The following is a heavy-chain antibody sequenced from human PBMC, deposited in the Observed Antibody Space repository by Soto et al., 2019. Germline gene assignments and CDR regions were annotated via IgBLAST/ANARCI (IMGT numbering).Heavy chain of an antibody. V-gene: IGHV3-48*01. J-gene: IGHJ5*02. CDR1: GFTFSSYS. CDR3: ARDSDGYDIGWFDP. Sequence: GGSLRLSCAASGFTFSSYSMNWVRQAPGKGLEWVSYISSSSSTIYYADSVKGRFTISRDNAKNSLYLQMNSLRAEDTAVYYCARDSDGYDIGWFDPWGQGTLVTVSS. CDR2: ISSSSSTI. D-gene: IGHD5-12*01.